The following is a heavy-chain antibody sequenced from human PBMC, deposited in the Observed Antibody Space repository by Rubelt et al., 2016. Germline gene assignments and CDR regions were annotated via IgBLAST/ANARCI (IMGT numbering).Heavy chain of an antibody. V-gene: IGHV3-21*01. D-gene: IGHD3-3*01. CDR1: GFTFSTYV. J-gene: IGHJ4*02. CDR3: AREHHDFWSGYSTQNFDY. CDR2: ISSSSSYI. Sequence: AASGFTFSTYVLSWVRQAPGKGLEWVSSISSSSSYIYYADSVKGRFTISRDNAKNSLYLQMNSLRAEDTAVYYCAREHHDFWSGYSTQNFDYWGQGTLVTVSS.